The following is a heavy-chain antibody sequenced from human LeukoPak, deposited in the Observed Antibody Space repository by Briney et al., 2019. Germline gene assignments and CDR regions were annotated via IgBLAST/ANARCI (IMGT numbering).Heavy chain of an antibody. CDR3: ARVRATFSPHFDN. J-gene: IGHJ4*02. Sequence: GGSLRLSCAASGFSFSNYAMSWVRQAPGKGLEWVSGISGGGGAKYYADPVKGRFTISSDNFKNMLFLQMNSLRAEDTAVYYCARVRATFSPHFDNWGQGTLVTVSS. CDR2: ISGGGGAK. D-gene: IGHD5-12*01. CDR1: GFSFSNYA. V-gene: IGHV3-23*01.